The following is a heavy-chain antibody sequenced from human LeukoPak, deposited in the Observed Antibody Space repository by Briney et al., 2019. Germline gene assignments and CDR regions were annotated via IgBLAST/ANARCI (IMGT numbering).Heavy chain of an antibody. CDR1: GGTFSSYT. CDR3: ARDLNDLWSGNNWFDP. Sequence: SVKVSCKASGGTFSSYTISWVRQAPGQGLEWMGRIIPILGIANYAQKFQGRVTITADKSTSTAYMELSSLRSEDTAVYYCARDLNDLWSGNNWFDPWGQGTLVTVSS. D-gene: IGHD3-3*01. CDR2: IIPILGIA. V-gene: IGHV1-69*04. J-gene: IGHJ5*02.